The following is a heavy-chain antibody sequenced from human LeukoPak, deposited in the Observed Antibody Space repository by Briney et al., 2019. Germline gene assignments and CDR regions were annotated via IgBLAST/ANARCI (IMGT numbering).Heavy chain of an antibody. CDR3: AHSSGSWYDWSPCDY. D-gene: IGHD6-13*01. V-gene: IGHV2-5*02. CDR2: IYWDDDK. J-gene: IGHJ4*02. Sequence: SGPTLVKPTQTLTLTCTFSGFSLSTSGVGVGWIRQPPGKALEWLALIYWDDDKRYSPPLKSRLAITKDTSKNQVVLTMTNMGPVDTATYYCAHSSGSWYDWSPCDYWGQGTLVTVSS. CDR1: GFSLSTSGVG.